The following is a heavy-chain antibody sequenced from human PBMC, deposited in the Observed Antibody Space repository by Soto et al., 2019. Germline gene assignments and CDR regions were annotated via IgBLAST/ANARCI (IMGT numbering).Heavy chain of an antibody. D-gene: IGHD4-17*01. V-gene: IGHV4-39*01. CDR2: IYYSGST. CDR1: GGSISSSSYY. J-gene: IGHJ3*02. CDR3: ARQGATVVTTRGPLIAAFDI. Sequence: QLQLQESGPGLVKPSETLSLTCTVSGGSISSSSYYWGWIRQPPGKGLEWIGSIYYSGSTYYNPSLKSRVTRSVDTSKNQFSLKLSSVNAADTAVYYCARQGATVVTTRGPLIAAFDIWGQGTMVTVSS.